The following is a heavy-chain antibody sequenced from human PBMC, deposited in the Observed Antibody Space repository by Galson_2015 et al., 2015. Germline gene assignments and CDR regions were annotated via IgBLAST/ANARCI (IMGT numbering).Heavy chain of an antibody. D-gene: IGHD1-26*01. CDR2: MWYDGTNT. CDR3: AKNHGRLKWELRAGFMDV. J-gene: IGHJ6*03. V-gene: IGHV3-33*06. Sequence: SLRLSCAASGFTFSRSGFHWVRQGPGKGLEWVAVMWYDGTNTYYADSVKGRFTISRDNSKNTLFLQMNGLRAEDTAVYFCAKNHGRLKWELRAGFMDVWGKGTTVTVSS. CDR1: GFTFSRSG.